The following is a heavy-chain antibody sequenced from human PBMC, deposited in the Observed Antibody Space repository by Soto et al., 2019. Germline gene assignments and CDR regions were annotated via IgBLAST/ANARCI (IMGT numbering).Heavy chain of an antibody. Sequence: GGSLRLSCAASGFTFSGSAMHWVRQASGKGLEWVGRIRSKANSYATAYAASVKGRFTISRDDSKNTAYLQMNSLKTEDTAVYYCTNDIVVVPAAPNSGWAEYFQHWGQGTLVTVSS. D-gene: IGHD2-2*01. CDR1: GFTFSGSA. CDR2: IRSKANSYAT. J-gene: IGHJ1*01. CDR3: TNDIVVVPAAPNSGWAEYFQH. V-gene: IGHV3-73*01.